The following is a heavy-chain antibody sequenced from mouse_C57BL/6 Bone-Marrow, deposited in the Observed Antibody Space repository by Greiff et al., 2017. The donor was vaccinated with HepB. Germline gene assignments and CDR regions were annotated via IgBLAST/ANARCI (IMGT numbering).Heavy chain of an antibody. CDR2: IHPNSGST. V-gene: IGHV1-64*01. Sequence: QVQLKQPGAELVKPGASVKLSCKASGYTFTSYWMHWVKQRPGQGLEWIGMIHPNSGSTNYNEKFKSKATLTVDKSSSTAYMQLSSLTSEDSAVYYCAVYYDYAWFAYWGQGTLVTVSA. CDR3: AVYYDYAWFAY. J-gene: IGHJ3*01. D-gene: IGHD2-4*01. CDR1: GYTFTSYW.